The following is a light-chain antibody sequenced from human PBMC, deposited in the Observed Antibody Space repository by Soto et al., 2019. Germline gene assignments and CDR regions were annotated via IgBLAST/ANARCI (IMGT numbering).Light chain of an antibody. CDR1: QSVSSY. J-gene: IGKJ5*01. CDR3: QQYGSSPIT. Sequence: VLTQSPATLSLSPGERATLSCRASQSVSSYLAWYQQKPGQAPRLLIYDTSNRATGVPARFSGSGSGTDFTLTISRLEPEDFAVYYCQQYGSSPITFGHGTRLEIK. CDR2: DTS. V-gene: IGKV3-11*01.